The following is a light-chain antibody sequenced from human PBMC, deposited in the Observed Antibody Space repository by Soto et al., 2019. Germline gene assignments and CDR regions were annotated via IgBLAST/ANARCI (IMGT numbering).Light chain of an antibody. CDR2: GAS. J-gene: IGKJ4*01. Sequence: EIVLTQSPGTLSLSPGERATLSCRASQSVSSNYLAWYQQKPGQAPRLLIYGASSRATGIPDRFSGSGSGTNFTLTFSRLNPDDFAVYHCQLYGSSPLTFGSWSKV. CDR1: QSVSSNY. V-gene: IGKV3-20*01. CDR3: QLYGSSPLT.